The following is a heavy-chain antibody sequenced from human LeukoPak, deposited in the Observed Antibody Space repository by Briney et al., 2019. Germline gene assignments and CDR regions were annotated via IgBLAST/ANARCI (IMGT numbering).Heavy chain of an antibody. CDR2: IKQDGSEK. CDR1: GFTFSSYW. D-gene: IGHD2-2*01. Sequence: GGSLRLSCAASGFTFSSYWMSWVRQAPGKGLEWAGNIKQDGSEKYYVDSVKGRFTISRDNAKNSLYLQMNSLRAEDTAVYYCARDPSYQLLWGGFDYWGQGTLVTVSS. CDR3: ARDPSYQLLWGGFDY. J-gene: IGHJ4*02. V-gene: IGHV3-7*01.